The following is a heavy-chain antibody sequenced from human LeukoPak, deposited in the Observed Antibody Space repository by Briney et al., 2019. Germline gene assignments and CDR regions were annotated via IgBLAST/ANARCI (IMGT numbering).Heavy chain of an antibody. CDR3: ARDLNWGQVDY. J-gene: IGHJ4*02. D-gene: IGHD7-27*01. V-gene: IGHV3-74*01. CDR1: GFTFSGHW. Sequence: GGSLRLSCAASGFTFSGHWMYWLRQAPGKGLAWVSRINGDGSATNYAGSMKGRFTISRDNARNIVYLQMNSLREDDTAVYYCARDLNWGQVDYWGQGALVTVSS. CDR2: INGDGSAT.